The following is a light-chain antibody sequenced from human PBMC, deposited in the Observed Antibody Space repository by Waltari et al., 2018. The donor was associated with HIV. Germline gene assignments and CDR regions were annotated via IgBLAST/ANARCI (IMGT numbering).Light chain of an antibody. CDR1: SSNIVSQY. CDR3: AAWDDSLL. J-gene: IGLJ2*01. CDR2: RNN. Sequence: QSVLTQPPSASGTPGQRVTISCSGSSSNIVSQYVYVYQQIPGTAAKLHLFRNNQRPSGFPDRFSGSKSGTSASLAISGVRSEDEADYYCAAWDDSLLFGGGTKLTVL. V-gene: IGLV1-47*01.